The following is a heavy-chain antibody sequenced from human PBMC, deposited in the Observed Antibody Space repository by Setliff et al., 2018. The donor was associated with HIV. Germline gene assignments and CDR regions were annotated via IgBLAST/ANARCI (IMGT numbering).Heavy chain of an antibody. CDR3: ARGDGYRSNDAYYDTGMGV. V-gene: IGHV4-59*11. CDR1: GGSISSQY. J-gene: IGHJ6*02. CDR2: VYNSGGT. Sequence: SETLSLTCTVSGGSISSQYWSWIRQTPGKGLESIGYVYNSGGTNYNPSLKSRVTRSVDTSKNQFSLRLSSVTATDTAVYFCARGDGYRSNDAYYDTGMGVWGQGITVTVSS. D-gene: IGHD5-12*01.